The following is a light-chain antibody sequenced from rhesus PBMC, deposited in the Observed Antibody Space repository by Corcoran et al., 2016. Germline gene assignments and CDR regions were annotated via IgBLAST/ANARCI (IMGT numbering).Light chain of an antibody. Sequence: QAALPQLPTVSKSLGQSVTISCPGTSRGITSYGGFSWNQQHPDKVHRLLIYSVIKRPSGVSDRFSGFKSGSTASLTISGLQAEDEASYYCCSYSSDRSSVFGSGTKLTVL. V-gene: IGLV2-26*02. CDR1: SRGITSYGG. CDR2: SVI. J-gene: IGLJ6*01. CDR3: CSYSSDRSSV.